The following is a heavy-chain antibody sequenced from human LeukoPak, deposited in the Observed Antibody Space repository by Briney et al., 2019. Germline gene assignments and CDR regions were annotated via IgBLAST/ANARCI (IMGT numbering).Heavy chain of an antibody. V-gene: IGHV1-3*01. CDR2: INAGNGNT. J-gene: IGHJ4*02. D-gene: IGHD6-13*01. CDR1: GYTFTSYA. Sequence: ASVKVSCKASGYTFTSYAMHWVRQAPGQRLEWMGWINAGNGNTKYSQKFQGRVTITRDTSASTAYMELSSLRSEDTAVYYCARPIPHSSWSVAFDYWGQGTLVTVSS. CDR3: ARPIPHSSWSVAFDY.